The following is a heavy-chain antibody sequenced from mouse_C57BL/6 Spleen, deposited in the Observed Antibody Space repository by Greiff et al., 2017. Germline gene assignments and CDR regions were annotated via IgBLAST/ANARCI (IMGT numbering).Heavy chain of an antibody. CDR2: INYDGSST. CDR3: ARDVAPRYFDV. J-gene: IGHJ1*03. V-gene: IGHV5-16*01. Sequence: EVKLVESEGGLVQPGSSMKLSCTASGFTFSDYYMAWVRQVPEKGLEWVANINYDGSSTYYLDSLKSRFIISRDNAKNILYLQMSSLKSEDTATYYCARDVAPRYFDVWGTGTTVTVSS. CDR1: GFTFSDYY.